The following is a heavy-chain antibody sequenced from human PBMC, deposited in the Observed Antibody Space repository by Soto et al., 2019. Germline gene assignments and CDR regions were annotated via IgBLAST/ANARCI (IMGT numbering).Heavy chain of an antibody. Sequence: EVQLVETGGGLIQPGGSLRLSCAASGFTVSSNYMSWVRQAPGKGLEWVSVIYSGGNTYYADSVKGRFTIPRDNSKNTLYLQMNSLGAEDTAVDYCARGTRPGGGGAFDIWGQGTMVSVSS. V-gene: IGHV3-53*02. CDR1: GFTVSSNY. J-gene: IGHJ3*02. D-gene: IGHD3-16*01. CDR2: IYSGGNT. CDR3: ARGTRPGGGGAFDI.